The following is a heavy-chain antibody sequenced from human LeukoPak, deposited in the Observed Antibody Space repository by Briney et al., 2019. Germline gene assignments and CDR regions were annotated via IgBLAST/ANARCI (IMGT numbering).Heavy chain of an antibody. Sequence: SETLSLTCTVSGGSISSYYWSWIRQPPGKGLEWIGYIYYSGSTNYNPSLKSRVTISVDTSKNQFSLKLSSVTAADTAVYYCARGTQVADIDYWGQGTLVTVSS. V-gene: IGHV4-59*01. J-gene: IGHJ4*02. D-gene: IGHD6-19*01. CDR1: GGSISSYY. CDR3: ARGTQVADIDY. CDR2: IYYSGST.